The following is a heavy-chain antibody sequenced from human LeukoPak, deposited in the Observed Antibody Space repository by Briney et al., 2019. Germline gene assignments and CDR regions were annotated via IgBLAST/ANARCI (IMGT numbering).Heavy chain of an antibody. J-gene: IGHJ3*02. Sequence: RSLTLSCAVSGFTFSSFGIHWVRHAPATGLECEAYIWHDATNEHYADSVKGRFTISIDNSDNTAHLQMNSLRAEDTALYYCARDLYCSGSTCYRAFDIWGQGTLVTVSS. D-gene: IGHD2-15*01. CDR2: IWHDATNE. CDR1: GFTFSSFG. CDR3: ARDLYCSGSTCYRAFDI. V-gene: IGHV3-33*01.